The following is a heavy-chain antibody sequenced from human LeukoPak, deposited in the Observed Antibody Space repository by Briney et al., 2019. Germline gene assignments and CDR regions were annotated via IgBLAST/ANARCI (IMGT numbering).Heavy chain of an antibody. D-gene: IGHD5-12*01. CDR1: GYSFTTYG. Sequence: SVKVSCKASGYSFTTYGMNWVPQAPGQGLEWMGGIIPIFGTANYAQKFQGRVTITADESTSTAYMELSSLRSEDTAVYYCARDSGYDSNWFDPWGQGTLVTVSS. CDR3: ARDSGYDSNWFDP. CDR2: IIPIFGTA. V-gene: IGHV1-69*13. J-gene: IGHJ5*02.